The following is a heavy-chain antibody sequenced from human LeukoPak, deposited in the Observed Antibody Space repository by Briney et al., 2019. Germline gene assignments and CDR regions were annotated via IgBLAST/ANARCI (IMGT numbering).Heavy chain of an antibody. J-gene: IGHJ4*02. CDR3: ARDGRGAVAGFDY. CDR2: VNPDGITT. CDR1: GFAFSTYW. V-gene: IGHV3-74*01. Sequence: GGSLRLSCAASGFAFSTYWMHWVRQAPGKGLEWVSRVNPDGITTTYADSVKGRFTISRDNAKNTLFLQMNSLRAEDLAVYYCARDGRGAVAGFDYWGQGTLVTVSS. D-gene: IGHD6-19*01.